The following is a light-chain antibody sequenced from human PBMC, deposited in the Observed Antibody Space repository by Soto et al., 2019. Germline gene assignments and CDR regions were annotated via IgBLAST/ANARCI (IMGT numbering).Light chain of an antibody. CDR3: QHYSSSPPFT. V-gene: IGKV3-20*01. J-gene: IGKJ2*01. CDR2: CTS. CDR1: QSINSRY. Sequence: EIVLTQSPGTLSLSPGERATLSCRASQSINSRYFAWYQHKPGQAPRLLIYCTSSRAIGIPDRFSGSGSGTEFTLTISGLEPADFAVYYCQHYSSSPPFTFGQGTKLEIK.